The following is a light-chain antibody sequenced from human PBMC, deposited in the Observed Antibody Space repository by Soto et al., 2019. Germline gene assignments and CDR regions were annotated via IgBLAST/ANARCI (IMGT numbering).Light chain of an antibody. CDR1: QSVSSY. CDR3: QCRSRWPPII. V-gene: IGKV3-11*01. Sequence: EIVLTQSPATLSLSPGERATLSCRASQSVSSYLAWYQQKPGQAPRLLIYDTSNRATAIPARFSGIGSGTDFTLTISSLEPEDFAVYYCQCRSRWPPIIFGQGTRLEIK. J-gene: IGKJ5*01. CDR2: DTS.